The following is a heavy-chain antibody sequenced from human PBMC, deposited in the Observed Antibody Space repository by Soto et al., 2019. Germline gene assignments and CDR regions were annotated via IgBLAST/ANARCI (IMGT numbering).Heavy chain of an antibody. CDR1: GYSFTGNS. Sequence: QVHLVQSGAEVKKPGASVKVSCKASGYSFTGNSMHWVRQAPGQGLEWMGWINPNNGGTNYAQKFQGRVTMTRDTSISTAYMVLSRLRSDVMAVYYCAMQRGGVVYWGQGTRVTVSS. D-gene: IGHD6-25*01. CDR2: INPNNGGT. J-gene: IGHJ4*02. CDR3: AMQRGGVVY. V-gene: IGHV1-2*02.